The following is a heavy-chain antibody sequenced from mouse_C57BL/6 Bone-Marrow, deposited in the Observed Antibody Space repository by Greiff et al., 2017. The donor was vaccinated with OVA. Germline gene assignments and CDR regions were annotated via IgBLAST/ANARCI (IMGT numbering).Heavy chain of an antibody. Sequence: VQLQQSGAELVRPGASVTLSCKASGYTFTDYEMHWVKQTPVHGLEWIGAFDPETGGTAYNQKFKGKAILTADKSSSTAYMELRSLTSEDSAVYYCTRKRNYWGQGTTLTVSS. CDR3: TRKRNY. CDR2: FDPETGGT. CDR1: GYTFTDYE. J-gene: IGHJ2*01. V-gene: IGHV1-15*01.